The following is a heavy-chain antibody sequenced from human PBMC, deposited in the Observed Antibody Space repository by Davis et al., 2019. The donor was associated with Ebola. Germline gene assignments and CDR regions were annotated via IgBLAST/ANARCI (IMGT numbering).Heavy chain of an antibody. J-gene: IGHJ4*02. D-gene: IGHD5-18*01. CDR3: AGQVEDTAMETDYFDY. CDR1: GYSFTSYW. Sequence: GESLKISCTGSGYSFTSYWTGWVRQTPGKGLEWMGIIYPGDSETRYSPSFQGQVTISADNSISTAYLQWSSLKASDTAMYYCAGQVEDTAMETDYFDYWGQGTLVTVSS. V-gene: IGHV5-51*01. CDR2: IYPGDSET.